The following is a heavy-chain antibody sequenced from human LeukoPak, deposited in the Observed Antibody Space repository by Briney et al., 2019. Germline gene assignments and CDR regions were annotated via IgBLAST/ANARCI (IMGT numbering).Heavy chain of an antibody. J-gene: IGHJ4*02. CDR2: IYYSGST. V-gene: IGHV4-39*01. CDR1: GGAISSSSYY. D-gene: IGHD4-17*01. CDR3: VRHCNDYGDYGERGIYFDY. Sequence: SETLSLTCTVSGGAISSSSYYWGWIRQPPGKGLEWIGSIYYSGSTYYNPSLKSRVTISVDTSKNQFSLKLSSVTAADTAVYYCVRHCNDYGDYGERGIYFDYWGQGTLVTVSS.